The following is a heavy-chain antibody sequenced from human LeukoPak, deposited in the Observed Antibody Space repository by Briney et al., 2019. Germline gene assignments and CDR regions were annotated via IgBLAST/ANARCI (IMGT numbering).Heavy chain of an antibody. D-gene: IGHD5-18*01. CDR1: GFTVSTNC. CDR2: IYSGGTT. J-gene: IGHJ4*02. V-gene: IGHV3-53*04. Sequence: PGGSLKPSFAAPGFTVSTNCMTWFRQAPGKGLDWAPTIYSGGTTYYADSVMGRFTISRHNSRNTLYIQMNSLRAEDTAVYYCARVDTVMAYYFDLWGQGNLVTVSS. CDR3: ARVDTVMAYYFDL.